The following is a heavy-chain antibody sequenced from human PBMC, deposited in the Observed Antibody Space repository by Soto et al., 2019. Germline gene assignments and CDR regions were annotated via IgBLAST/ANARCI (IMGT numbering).Heavy chain of an antibody. V-gene: IGHV1-69*13. D-gene: IGHD6-19*01. CDR1: GGTFSSYA. CDR3: ARAPGAVNSYAGVDV. J-gene: IGHJ6*02. CDR2: IIPIFGTA. Sequence: SVKVSCKASGGTFSSYAISWVRQAPGQGLEWMGGIIPIFGTANYAQKFQGRVTITADESTSTAYMELSSLRSEDTGVYYCARAPGAVNSYAGVDVWGQGTTVTVSS.